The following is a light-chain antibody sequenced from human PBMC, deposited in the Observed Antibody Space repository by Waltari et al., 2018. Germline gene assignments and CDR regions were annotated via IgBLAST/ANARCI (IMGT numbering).Light chain of an antibody. CDR2: AAT. Sequence: DIQLTPSPSSLSASVGDTVTITCRARQGIGNYLNGFQQKPGKAPKLLIYAATTLQSGVPSRFSGSGSGTEFTLTINSLQPEDFATYYCLQHNSYPLTFGGGTKVEIK. CDR1: QGIGNY. CDR3: LQHNSYPLT. V-gene: IGKV1-17*01. J-gene: IGKJ4*01.